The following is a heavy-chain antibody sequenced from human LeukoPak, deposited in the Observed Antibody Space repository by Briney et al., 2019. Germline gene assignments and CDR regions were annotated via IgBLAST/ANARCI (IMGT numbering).Heavy chain of an antibody. CDR1: GFTFSTYN. CDR3: ARGEYNWNDLHL. D-gene: IGHD1-20*01. J-gene: IGHJ5*02. V-gene: IGHV3-21*01. Sequence: GGSLRLSCEASGFTFSTYNMNWVRQAPGKGLEWVSSISDSSSYIYYADSVKGRFTISRDNSKNTLYLQMNSLRAEDTAVYYCARGEYNWNDLHLWGQGTLVTVSS. CDR2: ISDSSSYI.